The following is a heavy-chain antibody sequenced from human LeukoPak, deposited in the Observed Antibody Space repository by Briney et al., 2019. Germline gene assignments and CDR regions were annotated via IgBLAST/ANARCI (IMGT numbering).Heavy chain of an antibody. J-gene: IGHJ4*02. CDR2: IYYSGST. Sequence: RPSETLSLTCTVSGGSISSYYWSWIRQPPGKGLEWIGYIYYSGSTNYNPSLKSRVTISVDTSKNQFSLKLSSVTAADTAVYYCARGLHGWQSGYFDYWGQGTLVTVSS. CDR3: ARGLHGWQSGYFDY. CDR1: GGSISSYY. V-gene: IGHV4-59*01. D-gene: IGHD6-19*01.